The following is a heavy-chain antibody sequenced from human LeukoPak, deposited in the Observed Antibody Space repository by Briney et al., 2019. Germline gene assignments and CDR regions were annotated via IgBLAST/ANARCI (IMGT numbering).Heavy chain of an antibody. CDR3: ASLYSSSWYYNV. V-gene: IGHV4-39*01. D-gene: IGHD6-13*01. CDR2: IYYSGSA. Sequence: SETLSLTCTVSGGSISSSTYYWDWIRQPPGKGLEWIGCIYYSGSAYYNSSLKSRVTISVDTSKNQFSLKLSSVTAADTAVYYCASLYSSSWYYNVWGQGTTVTVSS. J-gene: IGHJ6*02. CDR1: GGSISSSTYY.